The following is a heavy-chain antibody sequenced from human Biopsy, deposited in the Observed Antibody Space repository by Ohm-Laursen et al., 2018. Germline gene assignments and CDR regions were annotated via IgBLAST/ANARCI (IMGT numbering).Heavy chain of an antibody. CDR2: IYYSGTT. CDR1: GGSVSSGGFY. J-gene: IGHJ2*01. CDR3: ARRPYGGTRYWYFDL. D-gene: IGHD4-23*01. V-gene: IGHV4-31*01. Sequence: TLSPTCTVSGGSVSSGGFYWSWIRQHPGKGLEWIGYIYYSGTTYYNPSLKSLVTISVDTSKNQFSLKLNSVTAADTAVYYCARRPYGGTRYWYFDLWGRGTLVTVSS.